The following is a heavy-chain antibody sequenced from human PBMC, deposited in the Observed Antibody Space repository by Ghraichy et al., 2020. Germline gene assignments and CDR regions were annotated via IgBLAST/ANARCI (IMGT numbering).Heavy chain of an antibody. V-gene: IGHV4-4*02. D-gene: IGHD1-26*01. J-gene: IGHJ6*02. Sequence: SETLSLTCAVSGGSISSSNWWSWVRQPPGKGLEWIGEIYHSGSTNYNPSLKSRVTISVDKSKNQFSLKLSSVTAADTAVYYCAVLVVGGDFGTPIDYYYYGMDVWGQGTTVTVSS. CDR1: GGSISSSNW. CDR2: IYHSGST. CDR3: AVLVVGGDFGTPIDYYYYGMDV.